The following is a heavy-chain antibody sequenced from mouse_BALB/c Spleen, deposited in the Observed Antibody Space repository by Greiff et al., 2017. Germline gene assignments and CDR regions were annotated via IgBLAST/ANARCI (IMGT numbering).Heavy chain of an antibody. CDR1: GFNIKDYY. Sequence: VQLKQSGAELVRSGASVKLSCTASGFNIKDYYMHWVKQRPEQGLEWIGWIDPENGDTEYAPKFQGKATMTADTSSNTAYLQLSSLTSEDTAVYYCKPHYYGSSDYAMDYWGQGTSVTVSS. V-gene: IGHV14-4*02. D-gene: IGHD1-1*01. J-gene: IGHJ4*01. CDR3: KPHYYGSSDYAMDY. CDR2: IDPENGDT.